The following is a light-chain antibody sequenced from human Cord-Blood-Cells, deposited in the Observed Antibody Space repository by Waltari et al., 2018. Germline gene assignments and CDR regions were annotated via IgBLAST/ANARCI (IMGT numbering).Light chain of an antibody. CDR1: QSVLYSSNNKNY. CDR3: QQYYSTPRT. V-gene: IGKV4-1*01. J-gene: IGKJ1*01. Sequence: DIVMTQSPDSLAVSLGERATINCKSSQSVLYSSNNKNYLDGYQQKPGQPPKLLICCASTRESGVPDRFSGSGSGADFTLTISSLRAEDVAVYYCQQYYSTPRTFGQGTKVEIK. CDR2: CAS.